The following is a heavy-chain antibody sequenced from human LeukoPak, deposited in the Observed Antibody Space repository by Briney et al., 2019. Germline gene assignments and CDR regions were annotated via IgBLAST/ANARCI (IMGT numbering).Heavy chain of an antibody. CDR2: IYYSGST. CDR3: ARGTLVRGVIGLDP. V-gene: IGHV4-59*01. CDR1: GGSISRYY. J-gene: IGHJ5*02. Sequence: SETLSLTCTVSGGSISRYYWSWIRRPPGKGLEWIGYIYYSGSTNYNPSLKSRVTISVDTSKNQFSLKLSSVTAADTAVYYCARGTLVRGVIGLDPWGQGTLVTVTS. D-gene: IGHD3-10*01.